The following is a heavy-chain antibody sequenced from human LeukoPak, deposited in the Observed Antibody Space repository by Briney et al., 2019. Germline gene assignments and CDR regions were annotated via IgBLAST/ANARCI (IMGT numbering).Heavy chain of an antibody. CDR1: GFTFSDYW. CDR2: ISGNSGST. V-gene: IGHV3-23*01. J-gene: IGHJ5*02. D-gene: IGHD2-2*01. Sequence: GGSLRLSCAASGFTFSDYWMSWVRQAPGKGLEWVSSISGNSGSTYYADSVKGRFTISRDTSKNTLYLQMNSLTAEDTAIYYCTKDIVVVPAQGNWFDPWGQGTLVTVSS. CDR3: TKDIVVVPAQGNWFDP.